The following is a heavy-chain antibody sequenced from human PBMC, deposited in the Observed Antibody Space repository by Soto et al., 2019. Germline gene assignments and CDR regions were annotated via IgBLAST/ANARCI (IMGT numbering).Heavy chain of an antibody. CDR3: ATGNVDSRLEY. CDR2: MFHSGGD. Sequence: QVQLHESGPGLLKPSATLSLRGVFSDGSISTYDWWTWVRHPPGKGLEWMGRMFHSGGDDYGPSLKSRVTTHADASKNHFTLRLTAVTADDTAVYYCATGNVDSRLEYWGQGTQVAVSS. CDR1: DGSISTYDW. V-gene: IGHV4-4*02. D-gene: IGHD3-3*01. J-gene: IGHJ4*02.